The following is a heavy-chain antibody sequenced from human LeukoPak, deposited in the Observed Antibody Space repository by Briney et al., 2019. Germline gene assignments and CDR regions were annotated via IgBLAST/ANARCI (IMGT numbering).Heavy chain of an antibody. Sequence: SGGSLRLSCVASGFTFSSYSMNWVRQAPGQGLEWISYISSSSSTIYYADSVKGRFTISRDNAKDSLYLQMNSLSDEDTAVYYCARDHYDSSGYRLDYWGQGTLVTVSS. V-gene: IGHV3-48*02. D-gene: IGHD3-22*01. CDR3: ARDHYDSSGYRLDY. J-gene: IGHJ4*02. CDR2: ISSSSSTI. CDR1: GFTFSSYS.